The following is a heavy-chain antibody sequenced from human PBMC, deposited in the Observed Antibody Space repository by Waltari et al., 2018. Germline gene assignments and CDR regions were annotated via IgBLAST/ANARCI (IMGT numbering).Heavy chain of an antibody. J-gene: IGHJ6*02. CDR2: INTNTGNP. D-gene: IGHD3-10*01. V-gene: IGHV7-4-1*02. CDR1: GYTFTSYA. Sequence: QVQLVQSGSELKKPGASVKVSCKASGYTFTSYAMNWVRQAPGQGLEWMGWINTNTGNPTYAHGFTGRFVFSLDTSVSTAYLQISSLKAEDTAVYYCARSGRSGFRELLYYYGMDVWGQGTTVTVSS. CDR3: ARSGRSGFRELLYYYGMDV.